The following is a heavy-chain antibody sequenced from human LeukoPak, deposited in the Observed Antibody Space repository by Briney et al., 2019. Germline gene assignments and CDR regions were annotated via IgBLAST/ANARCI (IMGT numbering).Heavy chain of an antibody. J-gene: IGHJ6*03. CDR2: IYYSGST. Sequence: SETLSLTCTVSGGSISNYYWSWIRQPPGKGLEWIGYIYYSGSTNYNPSLKSRVTISVDTSKNQFSLKLSSVNAADTAVYYCAKSPGTTGYYYMDVWGKGTTVTVSS. V-gene: IGHV4-59*01. CDR3: AKSPGTTGYYYMDV. CDR1: GGSISNYY. D-gene: IGHD1-1*01.